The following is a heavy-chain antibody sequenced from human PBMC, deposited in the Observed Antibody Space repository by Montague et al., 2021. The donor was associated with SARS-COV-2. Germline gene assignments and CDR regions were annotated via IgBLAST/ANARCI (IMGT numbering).Heavy chain of an antibody. D-gene: IGHD4-23*01. J-gene: IGHJ3*02. Sequence: SETLSLTCTASGGSIGAYYWSWIRQPPGKGLEWIGYIDNSGSTNHNPSLESRVTMSVDTSKNQFSLKLNSVTAADTAVYYCARHGGKDAFDIWGRGTMVTVSS. V-gene: IGHV4-59*01. CDR3: ARHGGKDAFDI. CDR1: GGSIGAYY. CDR2: IDNSGST.